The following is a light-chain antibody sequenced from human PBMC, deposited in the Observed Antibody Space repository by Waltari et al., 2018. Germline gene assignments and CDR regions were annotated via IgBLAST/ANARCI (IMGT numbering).Light chain of an antibody. Sequence: VLTQPPSVSAAPGQRVSISCSGSYSNIGNNYVSWYQQFPGTAPKIILYENPERPSGIPDRFSGSRSGASAILVISGVQTGDEGDYYCGTWDSTLGAGVFGGGTKLTVL. V-gene: IGLV1-51*02. CDR1: YSNIGNNY. CDR2: ENP. J-gene: IGLJ2*01. CDR3: GTWDSTLGAGV.